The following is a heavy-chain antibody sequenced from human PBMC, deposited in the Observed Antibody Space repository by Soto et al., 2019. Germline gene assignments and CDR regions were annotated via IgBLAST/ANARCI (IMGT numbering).Heavy chain of an antibody. CDR3: ATDLPGPTYYHILTGYSTFDY. CDR2: ISAYNGNT. V-gene: IGHV1-18*01. CDR1: GYTFTSYG. J-gene: IGHJ4*02. D-gene: IGHD3-9*01. Sequence: ASVKVSCKASGYTFTSYGISWVRQAPGQGLEWMGWISAYNGNTNYAQKLQGRVTMTTDTSTSTAYMELRSLRADDTAVYYCATDLPGPTYYHILTGYSTFDYWGQGTLVTVSS.